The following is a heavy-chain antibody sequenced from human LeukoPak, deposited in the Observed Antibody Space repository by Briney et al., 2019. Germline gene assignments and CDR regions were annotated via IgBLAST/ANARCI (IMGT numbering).Heavy chain of an antibody. V-gene: IGHV4-4*02. CDR2: IYHSGST. J-gene: IGHJ4*02. CDR1: GGSISSGNW. CDR3: ARDYLAASDY. Sequence: SGTLSLTCAVSGGSISSGNWWSWVRQPPGKGLEWIGEIYHSGSTNYNPSLKSRVTISVDTSKNQFSLKLSSVTAADAAVYYCARDYLAASDYWGQGTLVTVSS. D-gene: IGHD6-6*01.